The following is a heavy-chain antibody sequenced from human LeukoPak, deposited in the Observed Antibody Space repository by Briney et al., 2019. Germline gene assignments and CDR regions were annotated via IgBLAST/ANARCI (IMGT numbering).Heavy chain of an antibody. D-gene: IGHD2/OR15-2a*01. CDR2: IKEDGTEK. CDR1: GFTFSDFW. CDR3: ASKNPFDY. J-gene: IGHJ4*02. V-gene: IGHV3-7*01. Sequence: PEGSLRLSCAGSGFTFSDFWMTWVRQTPGKGLEWVANIKEDGTEKNLVDSVKGRFTISRDNAKNSLYLQMNSLRAEDTAVYYCASKNPFDYWGQGTLVTVSS.